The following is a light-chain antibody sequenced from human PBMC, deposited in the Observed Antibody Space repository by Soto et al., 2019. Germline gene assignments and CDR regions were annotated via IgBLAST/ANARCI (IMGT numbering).Light chain of an antibody. CDR2: GAS. Sequence: IVMTQSPATLSVSPGERATLSCRASQSVSSNLAWYQQKPGQAPRLLIYGASTRATGIPARFSGSESGTEGTLTISSLKSEDGSVFFCQQYGTSEIIFGQGTRLEIK. CDR3: QQYGTSEII. J-gene: IGKJ5*01. V-gene: IGKV3-15*01. CDR1: QSVSSN.